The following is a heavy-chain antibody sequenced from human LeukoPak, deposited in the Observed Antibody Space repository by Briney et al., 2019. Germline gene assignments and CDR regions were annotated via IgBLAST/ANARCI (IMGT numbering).Heavy chain of an antibody. CDR1: GGSISSGGYY. CDR3: ARVHCSSTSCLPNRYSGYDEVRYFDY. V-gene: IGHV4-30-4*08. D-gene: IGHD2-2*01. J-gene: IGHJ4*02. Sequence: TSETLSLTCTVSGGSISSGGYYWSWIRQHPGKGLEWIGYIYYSGSTYYNPSLKSRVTISVDTSKNQFSLKLSSVTATDTAVYYCARVHCSSTSCLPNRYSGYDEVRYFDYWGQGTLVTVSS. CDR2: IYYSGST.